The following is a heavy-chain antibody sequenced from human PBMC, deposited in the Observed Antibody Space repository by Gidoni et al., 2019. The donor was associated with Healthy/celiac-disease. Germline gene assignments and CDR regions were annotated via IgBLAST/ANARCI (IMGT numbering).Heavy chain of an antibody. J-gene: IGHJ4*02. CDR3: ARVYDFWSGYYPLDY. Sequence: QVQLVESGGGVVQPGRSLRLSCAASGFTFSSYGMHWVLQAPGKGLGWVAVIWYDGSNNYYADSVKGRFTISRDNSKNTLYLQMNSLRAEDTAVYYCARVYDFWSGYYPLDYWGQGTLVTVSS. D-gene: IGHD3-3*01. V-gene: IGHV3-33*01. CDR1: GFTFSSYG. CDR2: IWYDGSNN.